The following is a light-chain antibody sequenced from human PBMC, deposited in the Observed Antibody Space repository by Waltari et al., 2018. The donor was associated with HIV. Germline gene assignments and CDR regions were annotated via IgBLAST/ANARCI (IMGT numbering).Light chain of an antibody. Sequence: IQMTQSTSSLSASVGDRVTITCRASQDIRSDLGWYQQKPGKAPKALIYSASTLQSGVPSRFSGSGSGTQFSLTISSLQPEDSATYYCLQDGAFPLTFGPGTKVDV. CDR3: LQDGAFPLT. V-gene: IGKV1-6*01. CDR1: QDIRSD. J-gene: IGKJ3*01. CDR2: SAS.